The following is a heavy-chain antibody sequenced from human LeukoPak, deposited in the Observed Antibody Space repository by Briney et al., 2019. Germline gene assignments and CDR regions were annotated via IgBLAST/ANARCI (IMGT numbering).Heavy chain of an antibody. D-gene: IGHD3-22*01. CDR2: IYYSGST. Sequence: NPSETLSLTCTVSGGSISSYYWSWIRQPPGKGLEWIGYIYYSGSTNYNPSLKSRVTISVDTSKNQVSLKLSSVTAADTAVYYCASYYYDSSGYFVSYPENAFDIWGQGTMVTVSS. J-gene: IGHJ3*02. CDR1: GGSISSYY. V-gene: IGHV4-59*01. CDR3: ASYYYDSSGYFVSYPENAFDI.